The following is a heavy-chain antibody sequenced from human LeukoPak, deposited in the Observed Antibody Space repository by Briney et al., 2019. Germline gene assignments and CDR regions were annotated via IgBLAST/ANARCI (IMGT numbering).Heavy chain of an antibody. Sequence: GSLRLSCAASGFTFSTYAVNWVRQAPGKGLEWVSAISTSGGRTYYADSVKGRFTISRDNSKNTLYLQMNGLRGEDTAVYYRAKGRNGDNVAEASDIWGQGTMVTVSS. V-gene: IGHV3-23*01. D-gene: IGHD4-17*01. CDR2: ISTSGGRT. CDR1: GFTFSTYA. J-gene: IGHJ3*02. CDR3: AKGRNGDNVAEASDI.